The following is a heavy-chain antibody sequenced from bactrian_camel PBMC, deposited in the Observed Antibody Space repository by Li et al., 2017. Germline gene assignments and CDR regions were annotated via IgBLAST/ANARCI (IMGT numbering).Heavy chain of an antibody. Sequence: HVQLVESGGGLVQPGGSLRLSCTASGFASGFTLRHYTMGWFRQVPGQEREGVAAISTSDGSTYYADSVKGRFTISRDDAKNTLDLRLDSLRTEDTAMYYCASASAWWLPADYWGQGTQVTVS. CDR2: ISTSDGST. V-gene: IGHV3S61*01. D-gene: IGHD2*01. CDR3: ASASAWWLPADY. CDR1: GFTLRHYT. J-gene: IGHJ4*01.